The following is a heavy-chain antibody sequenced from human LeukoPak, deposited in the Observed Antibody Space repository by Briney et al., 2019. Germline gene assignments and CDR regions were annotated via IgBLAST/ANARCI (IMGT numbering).Heavy chain of an antibody. CDR1: SGSMRSSY. J-gene: IGHJ4*02. Sequence: SETLSLTCTVSSGSMRSSYWSWIRQPPGRGREWIGYVYYTGTTSYNPSLPSRGTISVEPSKNQFSLTLTSVTAADTAVYYCARHRGYAYGRPFDYWGQGTVVTVSS. V-gene: IGHV4-59*08. CDR2: VYYTGTT. D-gene: IGHD5-12*01. CDR3: ARHRGYAYGRPFDY.